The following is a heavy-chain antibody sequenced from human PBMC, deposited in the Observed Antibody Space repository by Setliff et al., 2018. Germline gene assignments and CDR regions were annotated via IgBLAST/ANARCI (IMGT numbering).Heavy chain of an antibody. D-gene: IGHD1-1*01. CDR3: RQAVVGRDVFDI. CDR2: INHSGSG. CDR1: GESFSNNY. Sequence: SETLSLTCSVYGESFSNNYWSWIRQPPGKGLEWIGDINHSGSGDYNPSFKGRVTISVDTSKKQFSLTLSSVTAADTALYYCRQAVVGRDVFDIWGQGTVVTVSS. V-gene: IGHV4-34*01. J-gene: IGHJ3*02.